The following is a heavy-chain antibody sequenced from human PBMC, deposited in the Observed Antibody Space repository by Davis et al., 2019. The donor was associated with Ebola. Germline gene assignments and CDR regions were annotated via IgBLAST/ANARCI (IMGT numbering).Heavy chain of an antibody. V-gene: IGHV3-11*06. CDR2: ISSSASYK. CDR1: GFTFSVYY. CDR3: AQQLGDYGGNALRY. D-gene: IGHD4-23*01. J-gene: IGHJ4*02. Sequence: GESLKISCAASGFTFSVYYMSWIRQAPGKGPEWVSSISSSASYKNYADSVKGRFTISRDYAKKSLYLQMDSLRAEDTAVYYCAQQLGDYGGNALRYWGQGTLVTVSS.